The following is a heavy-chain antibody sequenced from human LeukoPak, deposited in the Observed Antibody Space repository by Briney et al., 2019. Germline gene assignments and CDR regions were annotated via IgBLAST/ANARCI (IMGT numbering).Heavy chain of an antibody. D-gene: IGHD6-6*01. J-gene: IGHJ6*02. Sequence: GTSVKVSCKASGYNFNNFGFNWVRQAPGQGLEWVGWISGYNGNTKYAQKLQGRVTVTTDTSASTAYLDLRSLKSDDTAVYYCARSMGYFYYYAMDVWGQGTTVTVSS. CDR3: ARSMGYFYYYAMDV. CDR2: ISGYNGNT. CDR1: GYNFNNFG. V-gene: IGHV1-18*01.